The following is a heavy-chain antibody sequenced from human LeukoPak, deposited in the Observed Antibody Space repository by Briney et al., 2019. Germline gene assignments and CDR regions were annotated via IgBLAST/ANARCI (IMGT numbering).Heavy chain of an antibody. V-gene: IGHV3-7*01. CDR1: GFTFSSYW. Sequence: GGSLRLSCAASGFTFSSYWMSWVRQAPGKGLEWVANIKQDGSEKYYVDSVKGRFTISRDNAKNSLYLQMNSLRAEDTAVYYCARDRTDGSPKGYFDYWGQGTLVTVSS. CDR3: ARDRTDGSPKGYFDY. J-gene: IGHJ4*02. D-gene: IGHD1-26*01. CDR2: IKQDGSEK.